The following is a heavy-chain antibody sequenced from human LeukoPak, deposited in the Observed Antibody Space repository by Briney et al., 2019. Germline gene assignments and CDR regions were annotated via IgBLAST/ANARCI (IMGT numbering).Heavy chain of an antibody. J-gene: IGHJ4*02. V-gene: IGHV3-7*01. D-gene: IGHD3-10*01. Sequence: GGSLRLSCAASGFTYSNYWMTWVRQAPGKGLQWVASIKQDGSVEYYVDSVKGRFTISRDNAKNSHYLQMNSLRAEDKAVYYCARWADDSGIYYIASWGQGTLVTVSS. CDR2: IKQDGSVE. CDR3: ARWADDSGIYYIAS. CDR1: GFTYSNYW.